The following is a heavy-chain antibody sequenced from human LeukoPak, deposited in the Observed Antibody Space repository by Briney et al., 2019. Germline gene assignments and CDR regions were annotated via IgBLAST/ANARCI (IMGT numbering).Heavy chain of an antibody. CDR2: INHNGST. CDR3: VRRSIAAAGPVWIDP. J-gene: IGHJ5*02. D-gene: IGHD6-13*01. CDR1: GGSFSGYY. Sequence: SETLSLTCAVYGGSFSGYYWSWLRQPTGKGLEWLGEINHNGSTNYNPSLKSRVHLSVDQSKNQFSLKNNPVDAPGTALYYFVRRSIAAAGPVWIDPWGQGTLVTASS. V-gene: IGHV4-34*01.